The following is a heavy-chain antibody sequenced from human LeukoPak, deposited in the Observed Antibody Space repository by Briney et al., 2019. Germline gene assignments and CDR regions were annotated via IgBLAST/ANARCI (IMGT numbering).Heavy chain of an antibody. CDR1: GGTFSSYA. CDR2: IIPIFGTA. Sequence: GASVKVSCKDSGGTFSSYAISWVRQAPGQGLEWMGGIIPIFGTANYAQKFQGRVTITADESTSTAYMELSSLRSEDTAVYYCARDRGSSQWLATFDYWGQGTLVTVSS. V-gene: IGHV1-69*13. J-gene: IGHJ4*02. CDR3: ARDRGSSQWLATFDY. D-gene: IGHD6-19*01.